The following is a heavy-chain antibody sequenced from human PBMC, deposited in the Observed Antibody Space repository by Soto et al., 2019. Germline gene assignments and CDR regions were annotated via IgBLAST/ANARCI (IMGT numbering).Heavy chain of an antibody. D-gene: IGHD3-22*01. Sequence: EVQLVESGGGLVQRGGSLRLSCVASGFTFSNAWMHWVRQAPGKGLECVSRIKSDGSGTVYADSVKARFTISRDNAKNTLYLQMNSLRDEDTAVYYCARDYYYTIDHWGQGTLVTVSS. V-gene: IGHV3-74*01. J-gene: IGHJ4*02. CDR3: ARDYYYTIDH. CDR2: IKSDGSGT. CDR1: GFTFSNAW.